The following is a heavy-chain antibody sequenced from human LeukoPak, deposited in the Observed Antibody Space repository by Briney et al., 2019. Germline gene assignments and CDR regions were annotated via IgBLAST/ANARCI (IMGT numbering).Heavy chain of an antibody. CDR3: ARGDLTYYYGSGRTKDPGGYFQH. V-gene: IGHV1-69*06. D-gene: IGHD3-10*01. CDR2: IIPIFGTA. CDR1: GGTFSSYA. J-gene: IGHJ1*01. Sequence: GASVKVSCKASGGTFSSYAISWVRQAPGQGLEWMGGIIPIFGTANYAQKFQGRVTITADKSTSTAYMELSSLRSEDTAVYYCARGDLTYYYGSGRTKDPGGYFQHWGQGTLVTVSS.